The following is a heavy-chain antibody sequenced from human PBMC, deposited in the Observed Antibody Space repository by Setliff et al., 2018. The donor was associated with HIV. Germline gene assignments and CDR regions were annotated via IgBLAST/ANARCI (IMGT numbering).Heavy chain of an antibody. CDR2: ISHSGST. CDR3: ARDQSDYNVLTGFGDFDY. J-gene: IGHJ4*01. Sequence: SETLSLTCGVSGIPIDRVYSWAWIRQPPGKGLEWIGTISHSGSTHYNSPLQGRISISIDTSKNQFSLTLTSVTAADTAMYYCARDQSDYNVLTGFGDFDYWGHGTLVTVA. D-gene: IGHD3-9*01. V-gene: IGHV4-38-2*02. CDR1: GIPIDRVYS.